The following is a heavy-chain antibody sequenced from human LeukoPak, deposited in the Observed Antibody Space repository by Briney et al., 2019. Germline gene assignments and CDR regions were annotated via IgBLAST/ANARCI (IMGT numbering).Heavy chain of an antibody. V-gene: IGHV1-46*01. J-gene: IGHJ6*03. CDR1: GYNFINYY. Sequence: VASVTVSCKASGYNFINYYMHWVRLAPGQGLEWMGLINPSGGSTNYAQRFKGRVIMTRDTSTSTVYMELTSLRSEDTAVYYCARSPTLGFYDSSGYYYTKYHYYMDVWGEGTTVTISS. CDR2: INPSGGST. D-gene: IGHD3-22*01. CDR3: ARSPTLGFYDSSGYYYTKYHYYMDV.